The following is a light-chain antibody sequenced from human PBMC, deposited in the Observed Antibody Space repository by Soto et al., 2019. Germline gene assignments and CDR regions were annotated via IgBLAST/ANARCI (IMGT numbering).Light chain of an antibody. Sequence: ELVLTQSPGTLSLSPGERATLSCRFGQSVSSSFLSWYQQNPGEAPRLLFYSAYSSPTGIPDMFSGSGSGADYTLTSSRLETEDSAMYYCQQYGYSFWTFGQGTKVEIK. CDR3: QQYGYSFWT. V-gene: IGKV3-20*01. CDR2: SAY. CDR1: QSVSSSF. J-gene: IGKJ1*01.